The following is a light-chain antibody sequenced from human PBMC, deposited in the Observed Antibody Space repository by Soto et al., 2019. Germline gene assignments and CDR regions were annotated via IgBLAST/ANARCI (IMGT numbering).Light chain of an antibody. CDR2: RAS. J-gene: IGKJ2*01. CDR3: QQSYNAPRT. Sequence: DIQMTQSPSSLSASVGDRVTLTCRASQSISDSVSLYQQKPHKAPQLLIYRASTLQSGVPPRFSGSGSGTHFSLTISSPQPEDFATYFCQQSYNAPRTFGRGTTLEIK. V-gene: IGKV1-39*01. CDR1: QSISDS.